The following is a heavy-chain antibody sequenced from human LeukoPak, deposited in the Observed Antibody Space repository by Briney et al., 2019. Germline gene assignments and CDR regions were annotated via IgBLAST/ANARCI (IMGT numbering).Heavy chain of an antibody. CDR3: AKDIVLGDCSGGSCQSDFDY. D-gene: IGHD2-15*01. J-gene: IGHJ4*02. Sequence: LPGGSLRLSCAASGFTFSSYAMSWVPQAPGKGLEGVSAISGSGGSTYYADSVKGRFTISRDNSKNTLYLQMNSLRAEDTAVYYCAKDIVLGDCSGGSCQSDFDYWGQGTLVTVSS. CDR2: ISGSGGST. CDR1: GFTFSSYA. V-gene: IGHV3-23*01.